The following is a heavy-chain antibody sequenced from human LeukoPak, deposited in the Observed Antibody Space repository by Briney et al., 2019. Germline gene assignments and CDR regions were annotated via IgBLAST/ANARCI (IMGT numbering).Heavy chain of an antibody. J-gene: IGHJ4*02. CDR3: AKDRIVMSGFFDY. Sequence: GGSLRLSCEASGFTFNSFGIHWVRQAPGKGLEWVSGISGRDGNTYYADSVKGRFTISRDNSKNTLYLQMISLRVEDTAIYYCAKDRIVMSGFFDYWGQGTLVTVSS. CDR2: ISGRDGNT. CDR1: GFTFNSFG. V-gene: IGHV3-23*01. D-gene: IGHD6-19*01.